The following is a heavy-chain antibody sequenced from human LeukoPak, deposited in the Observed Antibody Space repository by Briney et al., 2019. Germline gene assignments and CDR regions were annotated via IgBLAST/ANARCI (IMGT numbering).Heavy chain of an antibody. CDR2: IYTSGST. J-gene: IGHJ4*02. D-gene: IGHD3-9*01. CDR1: GGSISSDY. V-gene: IGHV4-4*07. Sequence: SETLSLTCTVSGGSISSDYWSWIRQPDGKGLEWIGRIYTSGSTNHNPSLKSRVSMSVDTSTNQFSLKLSSVTAADTAVYYCARVTGYMIEDYFDYWGQGILVTVSS. CDR3: ARVTGYMIEDYFDY.